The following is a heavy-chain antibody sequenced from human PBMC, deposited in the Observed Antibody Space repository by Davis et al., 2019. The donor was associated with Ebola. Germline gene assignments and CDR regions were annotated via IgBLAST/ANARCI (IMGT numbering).Heavy chain of an antibody. Sequence: SVKVSCKASGYTFTSYAMHWVRQAPGQRLEWMGGIIPIFGTANYAQKFQGRVTITADESTSTAYMELSSLRSEDTAVYYCARVSTMGATAFFDYWGQGTLVTVSS. J-gene: IGHJ4*02. CDR3: ARVSTMGATAFFDY. D-gene: IGHD1-26*01. V-gene: IGHV1-69*13. CDR1: GYTFTSYA. CDR2: IIPIFGTA.